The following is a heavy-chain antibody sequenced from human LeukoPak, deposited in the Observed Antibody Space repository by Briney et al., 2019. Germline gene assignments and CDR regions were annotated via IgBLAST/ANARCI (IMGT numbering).Heavy chain of an antibody. CDR3: VRDHEVITPAVGHWFDP. CDR2: IHYTGHT. Sequence: SETLSLTCTVSGGSISSHYWSWIRQPPGKGLEWIGYIHYTGHTRYNPSLTNRVSISADTSKNQFSLILDSLTTANTAVYYCVRDHEVITPAVGHWFDPWGQGPSHRLL. CDR1: GGSISSHY. V-gene: IGHV4-59*11. J-gene: IGHJ5*02. D-gene: IGHD4-23*01.